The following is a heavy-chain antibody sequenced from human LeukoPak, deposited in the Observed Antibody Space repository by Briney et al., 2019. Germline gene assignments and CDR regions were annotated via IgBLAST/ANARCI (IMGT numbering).Heavy chain of an antibody. D-gene: IGHD4-17*01. CDR3: ARSVTSLFYYFDY. Sequence: PGGSLRLSCAASGFTLNNYAVSWGRHAPEKGLEWVSSISGRGDRTLYADSVRGRFTISGDFSKNTLYLQMNGLRAEDTAVYFCARSVTSLFYYFDYWGQGALVTVSS. CDR2: ISGRGDRT. J-gene: IGHJ4*02. V-gene: IGHV3-23*01. CDR1: GFTLNNYA.